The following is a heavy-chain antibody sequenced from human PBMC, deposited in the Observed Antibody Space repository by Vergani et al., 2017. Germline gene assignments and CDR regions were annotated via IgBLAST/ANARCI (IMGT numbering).Heavy chain of an antibody. D-gene: IGHD2-15*01. CDR3: TRHWAVVAANNWFDP. CDR2: IYYSGTT. V-gene: IGHV4-31*03. J-gene: IGHJ5*02. CDR1: GAYVGSGGYY. Sequence: QVQLQESGPGLVKASQTLSLTCSVSGAYVGSGGYYWSWVRHRPGMGLDWIGYIYYSGTTYYNPSLESRLTISLDTSENHLSLKLTSVTAADTAVYYCTRHWAVVAANNWFDPWGQGTLVTVSS.